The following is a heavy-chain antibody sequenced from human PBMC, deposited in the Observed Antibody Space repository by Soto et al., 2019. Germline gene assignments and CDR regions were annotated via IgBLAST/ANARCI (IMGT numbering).Heavy chain of an antibody. CDR3: TRRTPNFPTDL. J-gene: IGHJ5*02. CDR1: GGSISSSNTC. D-gene: IGHD1-7*01. CDR2: VYCSGGT. Sequence: SETLSLTCTVSGGSISSSNTCWGWIRQPPGKGLEWIRNVYCSGGTYYNPSLKSRVTISVDTSKNQFSLNLRSVTAADTAVYHCTRRTPNFPTDLWGQGTLVTVSS. V-gene: IGHV4-39*01.